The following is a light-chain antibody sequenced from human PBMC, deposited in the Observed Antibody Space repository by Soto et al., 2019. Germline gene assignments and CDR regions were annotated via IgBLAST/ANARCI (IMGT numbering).Light chain of an antibody. CDR2: LGS. V-gene: IGKV2-28*01. CDR1: QSLLDSNGNNH. CDR3: MQALQTPLT. J-gene: IGKJ5*01. Sequence: DIVMTQSPLSLPVSPGEPASISCWASQSLLDSNGNNHLNWFLQKPGQPPQVLIYLGSNRASGVPDRFSGSGSGTDFTLKIRRVEAEDVCVYYCMQALQTPLTFGQGTRLEIK.